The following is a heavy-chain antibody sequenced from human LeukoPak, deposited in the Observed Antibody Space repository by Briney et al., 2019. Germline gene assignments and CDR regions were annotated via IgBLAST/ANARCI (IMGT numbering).Heavy chain of an antibody. CDR3: ARQPYYYDSSGSGAFDI. D-gene: IGHD3-22*01. CDR1: GGSISSYY. V-gene: IGHV4-59*08. Sequence: KPSETLSLTCTVSGGSISSYYWSWIRQPPGKGLEWIGYIYYSGSTNYNPSLKSRVTISVDTSKNQFSLKLSSVTAADTAVYYCARQPYYYDSSGSGAFDIWGQGTMVTVSS. J-gene: IGHJ3*02. CDR2: IYYSGST.